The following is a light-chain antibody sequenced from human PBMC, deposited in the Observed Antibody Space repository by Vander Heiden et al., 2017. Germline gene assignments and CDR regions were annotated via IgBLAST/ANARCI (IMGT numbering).Light chain of an antibody. J-gene: IGLJ3*02. CDR2: SNN. Sequence: QSVVTQPASASGTPGQRVTISCSGSRSNIGSNTVNWYHQLPGTAPKLLMCSNNQRPSGVPDRFSGSKSGTSASLAISGLQSEDEADYYCEAWDDSLSGWVFGGGTKLTVL. CDR3: EAWDDSLSGWV. CDR1: RSNIGSNT. V-gene: IGLV1-44*01.